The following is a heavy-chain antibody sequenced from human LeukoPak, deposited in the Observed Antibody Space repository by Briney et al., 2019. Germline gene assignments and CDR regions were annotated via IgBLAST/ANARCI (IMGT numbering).Heavy chain of an antibody. D-gene: IGHD1-26*01. CDR3: ATQPIEWELRHFDY. CDR1: GFTFSSYS. Sequence: PGGSLRLSCAASGFTFSSYSMNWVRQAPGKGLEWVSSISSSSSYIYYADSVKGRFTISRDNAKNSLYLQMNSLRDEDTAVYYCATQPIEWELRHFDYWGQGTLVTVSS. J-gene: IGHJ4*02. V-gene: IGHV3-21*01. CDR2: ISSSSSYI.